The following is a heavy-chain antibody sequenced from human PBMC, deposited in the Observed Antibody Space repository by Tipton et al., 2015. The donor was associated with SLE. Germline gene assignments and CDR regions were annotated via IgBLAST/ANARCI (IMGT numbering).Heavy chain of an antibody. CDR1: GFSFDDYA. J-gene: IGHJ4*02. V-gene: IGHV3-9*01. CDR2: ISWNSDTI. D-gene: IGHD5-24*01. CDR3: TRGARWPDY. Sequence: SLRLSCAASGFSFDDYAMHWVRQAPGKGLEWVSGISWNSDTIAYADSVKGRITISRDNAKNSLYLQMNSLKTEDTAVYYCTRGARWPDYWGQGSLVTVSS.